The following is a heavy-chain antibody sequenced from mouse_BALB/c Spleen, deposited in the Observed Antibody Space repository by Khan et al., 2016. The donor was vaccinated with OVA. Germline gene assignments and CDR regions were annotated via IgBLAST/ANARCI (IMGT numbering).Heavy chain of an antibody. J-gene: IGHJ4*01. D-gene: IGHD2-10*01. Sequence: QVRLQQSGPGLVAPSQSLSITCTISGFSLTNYGVHWVRRPPGKGLEWLVVIWSDGSTTYNSALKSRLTISKDNSKSQVFLKMNSLQTDDTAMYFCARQPYYHYNIMDYWGQGTSGTVSS. CDR2: IWSDGST. CDR1: GFSLTNYG. CDR3: ARQPYYHYNIMDY. V-gene: IGHV2-6-1*01.